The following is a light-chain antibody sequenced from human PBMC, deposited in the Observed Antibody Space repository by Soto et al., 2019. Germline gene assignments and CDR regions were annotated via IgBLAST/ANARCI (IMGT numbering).Light chain of an antibody. V-gene: IGKV1-6*01. J-gene: IGKJ1*01. CDR1: QGIGND. Sequence: AIQVTQSPSSLSASVGDRVTISCRASQGIGNDLGRYPQKPGKAPKLLIYEASTLQSGVASRFSGSGSGSDFTLPISSLPPEEFATYYGLQDYVYPLPFCQGTKVEVK. CDR2: EAS. CDR3: LQDYVYPLP.